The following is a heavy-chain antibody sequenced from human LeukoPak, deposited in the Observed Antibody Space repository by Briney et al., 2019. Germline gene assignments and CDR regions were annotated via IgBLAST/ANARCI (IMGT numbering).Heavy chain of an antibody. V-gene: IGHV4-39*01. J-gene: IGHJ4*02. CDR2: IYYSGST. D-gene: IGHD3-10*01. CDR1: GGSISSSSYY. CDR3: ARVVLMVRGAKPDY. Sequence: ASETLSLTCTVSGGSISSSSYYWGWIRQPPGKGLEWIGSIYYSGSTYYNPSLKSRVTISVDTSKNQFSLKLSSVTAADTAVDYCARVVLMVRGAKPDYWGQGTLVTVSS.